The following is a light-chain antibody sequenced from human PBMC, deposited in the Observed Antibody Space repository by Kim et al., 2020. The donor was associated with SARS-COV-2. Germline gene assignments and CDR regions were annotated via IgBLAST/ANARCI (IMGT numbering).Light chain of an antibody. J-gene: IGKJ2*03. V-gene: IGKV1-33*01. CDR3: QQYGNLYS. CDR2: DAS. Sequence: LSASVGCRVNIACQASQYISDYLKWYQQKPGKAPKLLIYDASNLERGVPSRFSGRGSGTDFTFTISSLQPEDFATYYCQQYGNLYSFGQGTKLEI. CDR1: QYISDY.